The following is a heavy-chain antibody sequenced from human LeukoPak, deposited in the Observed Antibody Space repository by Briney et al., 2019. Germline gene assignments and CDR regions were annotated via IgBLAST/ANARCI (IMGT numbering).Heavy chain of an antibody. CDR1: GGSISSGGYY. CDR2: IYHSGST. J-gene: IGHJ3*02. D-gene: IGHD3-3*01. Sequence: SQTLSLTCTVSGGSISSGGYYWSWIRQPPGKGLEWIGYIYHSGSTYYNPSLKSRVTISVDRSKNQFSLKLSSVTAADTAVYYCARVHDWLDAFDIWGQGTMVTVSS. V-gene: IGHV4-30-2*01. CDR3: ARVHDWLDAFDI.